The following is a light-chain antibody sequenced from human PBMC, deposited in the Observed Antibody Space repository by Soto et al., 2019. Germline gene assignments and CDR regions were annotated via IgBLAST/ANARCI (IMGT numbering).Light chain of an antibody. CDR1: TSNIGHNY. Sequence: QSVLTQPPSASGTPGQEVTMSCSGGTSNIGHNYVYWYQQLPGRAPKLLIYRNDERPLGVPDRFSGSKSGTSASLDIRGLRSEDEGDYYCASWDDYLSVGVFGGGTKVTVL. V-gene: IGLV1-47*01. J-gene: IGLJ3*02. CDR2: RND. CDR3: ASWDDYLSVGV.